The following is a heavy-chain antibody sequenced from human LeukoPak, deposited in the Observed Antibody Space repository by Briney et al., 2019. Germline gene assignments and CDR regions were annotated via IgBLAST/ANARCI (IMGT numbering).Heavy chain of an antibody. V-gene: IGHV3-30-3*01. D-gene: IGHD3-3*01. CDR1: GFTFSSYA. Sequence: GGSLRLSCAAAGFTFSSYAMHWVRRAPGKGLEWVAVISYDGSNKYYADSVKGRFTISRDNSKNTLYLQMNSLRAEDTAVYYCARGMDYYDFWSGLFSFDYWGQGTLVTVSS. J-gene: IGHJ4*02. CDR3: ARGMDYYDFWSGLFSFDY. CDR2: ISYDGSNK.